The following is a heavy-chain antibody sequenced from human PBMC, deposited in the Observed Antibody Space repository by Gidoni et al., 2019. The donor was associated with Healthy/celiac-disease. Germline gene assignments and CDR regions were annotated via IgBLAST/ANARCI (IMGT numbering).Heavy chain of an antibody. V-gene: IGHV3-53*01. D-gene: IGHD3-22*01. CDR2: IYSGGST. CDR3: ARDNYYDSSSGEGMDV. CDR1: GFTVSSNY. Sequence: EVQLVESGGGLIQPGGSLRLSCAASGFTVSSNYMSWVRQAPGKGLEWVSVIYSGGSTYYADSVKGRFTISRDNSKNTLYLQMNSLRAEDTAVYYCARDNYYDSSSGEGMDVWGQGTTVTVSS. J-gene: IGHJ6*02.